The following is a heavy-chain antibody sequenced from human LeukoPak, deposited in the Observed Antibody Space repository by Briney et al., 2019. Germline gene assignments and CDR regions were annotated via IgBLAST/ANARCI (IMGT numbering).Heavy chain of an antibody. CDR1: GGSISSYY. CDR2: IYYSGST. CDR3: ARTRTHYYMDV. J-gene: IGHJ6*03. Sequence: NPSETLSLTCTVSGGSISSYYWSWIRQPPGKGLEWIGYIYYSGSTNYNPSLKSRVTISVDTSKNQFSLKLSSVTAADTAVYYCARTRTHYYMDVWGKGTTVTVSS. V-gene: IGHV4-59*01.